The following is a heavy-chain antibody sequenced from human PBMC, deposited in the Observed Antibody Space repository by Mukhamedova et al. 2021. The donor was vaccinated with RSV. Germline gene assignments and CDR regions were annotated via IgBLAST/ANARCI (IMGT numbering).Heavy chain of an antibody. J-gene: IGHJ4*02. D-gene: IGHD1-20*01. Sequence: VRQAPGQGLEWMGIINPSGGSTSYAQKFQGRVTMTRDTSTSTVYMELSSLRSKDTAVYCCARVPTRDNWNRSPFDYWGQGTLVTV. V-gene: IGHV1-46*01. CDR2: INPSGGST. CDR3: ARVPTRDNWNRSPFDY.